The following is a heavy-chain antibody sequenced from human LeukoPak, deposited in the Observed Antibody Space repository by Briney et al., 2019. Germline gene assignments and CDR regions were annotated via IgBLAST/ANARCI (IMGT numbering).Heavy chain of an antibody. CDR1: GFTFSNAW. Sequence: GGSLRLSCAASGFTFSNAWMSWVRQAPGKGLEWVGRIKSKTDGGTTDYAAPVKGRFTISRDDSKNTLYLQMNSLKTEDTAVYYCTTDLDQTCTSCYDRYFDYWGQGTLVTVSS. CDR2: IKSKTDGGTT. CDR3: TTDLDQTCTSCYDRYFDY. J-gene: IGHJ4*02. D-gene: IGHD2-2*01. V-gene: IGHV3-15*01.